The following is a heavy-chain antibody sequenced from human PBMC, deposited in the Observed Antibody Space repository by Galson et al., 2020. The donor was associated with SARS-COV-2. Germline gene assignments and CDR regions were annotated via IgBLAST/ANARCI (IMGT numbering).Heavy chain of an antibody. D-gene: IGHD5-12*01. CDR2: IKQDGSDR. CDR1: GFTFSSYW. Sequence: GGSLRLSCAASGFTFSSYWMSWVRQAPGKGLQWVANIKQDGSDRYYVDSVKGRFTISSDNAKNSVFLQMNSLRAEDTAVYYCARDQDGYNDFWGQGTLVTVSS. J-gene: IGHJ4*02. V-gene: IGHV3-7*01. CDR3: ARDQDGYNDF.